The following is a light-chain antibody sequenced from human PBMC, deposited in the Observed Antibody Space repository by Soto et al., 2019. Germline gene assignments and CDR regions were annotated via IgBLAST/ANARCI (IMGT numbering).Light chain of an antibody. CDR3: SSYAGSNNYV. V-gene: IGLV2-8*01. J-gene: IGLJ1*01. CDR1: SSDVGGYKY. Sequence: LTQPPSASGSPGQSVTISCTGTSSDVGGYKYVSWYQQYPGKAPKLMIYAVNKRPSGVPDRFSGSKSGNTASLTVSGLQAEDEADYYCSSYAGSNNYVFGTGTKV. CDR2: AVN.